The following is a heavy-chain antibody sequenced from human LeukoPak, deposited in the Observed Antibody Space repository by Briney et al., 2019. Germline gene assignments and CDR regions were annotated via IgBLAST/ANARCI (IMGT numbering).Heavy chain of an antibody. CDR2: IYHSGST. CDR1: GGSISSGGYY. V-gene: IGHV4-30-2*01. D-gene: IGHD3-3*01. CDR3: ARETYYDFWSGYIDY. Sequence: PSQTLSLTCTVSGGSISSGGYYWSWIRQPPGKGLEWIGYIYHSGSTYYNPSLKSRVTISVDRSKNQFSLKLSSVTAADTAVYYCARETYYDFWSGYIDYWGQGTLVTVSS. J-gene: IGHJ4*02.